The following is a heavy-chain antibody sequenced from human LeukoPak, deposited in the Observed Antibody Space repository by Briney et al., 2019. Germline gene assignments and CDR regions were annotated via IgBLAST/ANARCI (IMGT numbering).Heavy chain of an antibody. J-gene: IGHJ4*02. CDR1: GFTFSSYG. Sequence: PGGSLRLSCAASGFTFSSYGMHWVRQAPGKGLEWVAFIRYDGSNKYYADSVKGRFTIPRDNSKNTLYLQMNSLRAEDTAVYYCAKDFYVWGSYRLGHHDYWGQGTLVTVSS. CDR3: AKDFYVWGSYRLGHHDY. CDR2: IRYDGSNK. V-gene: IGHV3-30*02. D-gene: IGHD3-16*02.